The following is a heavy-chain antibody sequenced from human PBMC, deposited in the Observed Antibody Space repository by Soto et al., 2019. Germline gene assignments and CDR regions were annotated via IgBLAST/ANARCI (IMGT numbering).Heavy chain of an antibody. V-gene: IGHV1-69*01. CDR3: ARDGGRHSGGIDY. J-gene: IGHJ4*02. CDR1: GSTFSSYA. CDR2: IIPIFSTP. Sequence: QVQLVQSGAEVKKPGSSVKVSCKASGSTFSSYAMSWVRQAPGQGLEWMGGIIPIFSTPNYAQNFQGRVTITADESTSTAYMELSSLRSEDTAVYYCARDGGRHSGGIDYWGQGTLVTVSS. D-gene: IGHD1-26*01.